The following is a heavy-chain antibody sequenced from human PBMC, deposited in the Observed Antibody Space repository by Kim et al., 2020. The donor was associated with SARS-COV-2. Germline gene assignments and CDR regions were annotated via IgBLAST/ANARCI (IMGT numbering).Heavy chain of an antibody. V-gene: IGHV3-33*01. D-gene: IGHD1-7*01. J-gene: IGHJ4*02. CDR2: IWYDGRNK. CDR3: AREGTITGTTGFDY. Sequence: GGSLRLSCAASGFTFSSYGMHWVRQAPGKGLEWVAVIWYDGRNKYYADSVKGRFTISRDNSKNTLYLQMNSLRAEDTAVYYCAREGTITGTTGFDYWGQGTLVTVSS. CDR1: GFTFSSYG.